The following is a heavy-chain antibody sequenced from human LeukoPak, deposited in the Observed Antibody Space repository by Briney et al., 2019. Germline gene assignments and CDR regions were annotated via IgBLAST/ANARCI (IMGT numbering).Heavy chain of an antibody. CDR1: GYTFTSYG. D-gene: IGHD6-19*01. CDR3: ARDSPISSGWRTYVFDY. CDR2: ISAYNGNT. V-gene: IGHV1-18*01. J-gene: IGHJ4*02. Sequence: ASVKVSCKASGYTFTSYGISWVRQAPGQGLEWMGWISAYNGNTNYAQKLQGKVTMTTDTSTSTAYMELRSLRSDDTAVYYCARDSPISSGWRTYVFDYWGQGTLVTVSS.